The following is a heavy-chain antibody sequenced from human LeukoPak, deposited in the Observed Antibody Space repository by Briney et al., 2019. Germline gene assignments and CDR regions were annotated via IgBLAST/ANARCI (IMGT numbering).Heavy chain of an antibody. Sequence: SETLSLTCTVSGGSISSYYWSWIRQPAGKGLEWIGRIYSTGSTNYNPSLKRRVTMSVDTSKNQFSLRMRSVTAEDTAVYYCARQIASGGTAGFDFWGQGALVTVSS. CDR2: IYSTGST. V-gene: IGHV4-4*07. CDR1: GGSISSYY. CDR3: ARQIASGGTAGFDF. D-gene: IGHD6-13*01. J-gene: IGHJ4*02.